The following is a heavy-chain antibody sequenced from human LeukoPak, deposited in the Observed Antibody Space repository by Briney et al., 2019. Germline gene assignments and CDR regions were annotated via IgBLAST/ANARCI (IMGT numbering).Heavy chain of an antibody. CDR2: ISSSGSTI. J-gene: IGHJ3*02. Sequence: GGSLRLSCAASGFTFSDYYMSWIRQAPGKGLEWVSYISSSGSTIYYADSVKGRFTISRDNSKNTLYLQMNSLRTEDTSVYYCASLIVAEDGFDIWGQGTMVTVSS. CDR3: ASLIVAEDGFDI. V-gene: IGHV3-11*04. CDR1: GFTFSDYY. D-gene: IGHD3-22*01.